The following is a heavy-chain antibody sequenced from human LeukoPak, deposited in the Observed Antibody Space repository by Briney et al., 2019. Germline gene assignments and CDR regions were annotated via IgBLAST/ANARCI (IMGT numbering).Heavy chain of an antibody. Sequence: SVKVSCKASGGTFSSYAISWVRQAPGQGLEWMGRIIPILGIANYAQKFQGRVTITADKSTSTAYMELSSPRSDDTAVYYCARGVVVTPYYYYYMDVWGKGTTVTVSS. J-gene: IGHJ6*03. CDR1: GGTFSSYA. V-gene: IGHV1-69*04. CDR3: ARGVVVTPYYYYYMDV. CDR2: IIPILGIA. D-gene: IGHD3-22*01.